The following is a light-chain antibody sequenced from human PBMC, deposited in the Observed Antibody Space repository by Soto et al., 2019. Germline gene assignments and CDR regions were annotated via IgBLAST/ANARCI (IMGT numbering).Light chain of an antibody. V-gene: IGLV1-40*01. CDR2: GNS. CDR3: QSYDSILSGFYV. J-gene: IGLJ1*01. CDR1: SYNIGAGYD. Sequence: QSVLTKPPSVSGAPGQRVTISCTGSSYNIGAGYDVHWYQQLPGTPPKLLIYGNSNLPSGVPYRFSGYKSGTSASLAITGLQAEDEAYYYCQSYDSILSGFYVFGTGTKLTVL.